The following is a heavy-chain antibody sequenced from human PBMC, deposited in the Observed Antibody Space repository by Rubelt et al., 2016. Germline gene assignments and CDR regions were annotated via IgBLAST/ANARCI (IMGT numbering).Heavy chain of an antibody. J-gene: IGHJ4*02. Sequence: QLGMRGGGLVQPGGSLRLSCAASGFTFSSYSMNWVRQAPGKGLEWISYINYKGSTISYADSVKGRFTISRDNSKNTLYLQMNSLRAEDTAVYYCAKNDYGDYAGSFDYWGQGTLVTVSS. CDR3: AKNDYGDYAGSFDY. CDR2: INYKGSTI. D-gene: IGHD4-17*01. V-gene: IGHV3-48*01. CDR1: GFTFSSYS.